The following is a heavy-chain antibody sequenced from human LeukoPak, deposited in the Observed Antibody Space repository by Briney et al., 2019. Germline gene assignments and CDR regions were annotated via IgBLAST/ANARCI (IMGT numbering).Heavy chain of an antibody. CDR1: GFTFNNYA. CDR2: VTGPPDTT. CDR3: AKGAAIDH. V-gene: IGHV3-23*01. D-gene: IGHD5-24*01. J-gene: IGHJ4*02. Sequence: GGSLRLSCAASGFTFNNYAMNWVRQAPGKGLEWVAAVTGPPDTTYYADSVKGRFTISRDSFKDTLYPQMNRPGAEDTALYYCAKGAAIDHWGQGTLVTVSS.